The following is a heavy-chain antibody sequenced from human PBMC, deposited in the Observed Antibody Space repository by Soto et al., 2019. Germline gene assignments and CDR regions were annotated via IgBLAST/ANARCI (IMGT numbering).Heavy chain of an antibody. Sequence: SETLSLTCTVSGGSVTSDEDYWTWIRQSPGKGLEWIGYISSSGSTGYNPSLETRLSMSVDRSKNQFTLRLTSVTAADTAVYFCATESGSTYGYFDHWGQGTQVTVSS. D-gene: IGHD5-18*01. CDR3: ATESGSTYGYFDH. CDR1: GGSVTSDEDY. CDR2: ISSSGST. V-gene: IGHV4-30-4*01. J-gene: IGHJ4*02.